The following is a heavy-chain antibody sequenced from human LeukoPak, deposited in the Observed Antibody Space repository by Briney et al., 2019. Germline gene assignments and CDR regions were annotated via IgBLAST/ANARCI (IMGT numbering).Heavy chain of an antibody. V-gene: IGHV3-33*06. D-gene: IGHD6-19*01. Sequence: GGSLRLSCAASGFTFSSYGMHWVRQAPGKGLEWVAVIWYDGSNKYYADSVKGRFTISRDNSKNTLYLQMNSLRAEDTAVYYCAKCVSGWPNWFDPWGQGTLVTVSS. CDR3: AKCVSGWPNWFDP. CDR2: IWYDGSNK. CDR1: GFTFSSYG. J-gene: IGHJ5*02.